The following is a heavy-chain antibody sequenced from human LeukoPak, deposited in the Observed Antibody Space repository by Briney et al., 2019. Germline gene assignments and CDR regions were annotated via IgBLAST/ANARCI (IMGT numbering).Heavy chain of an antibody. D-gene: IGHD3-3*01. V-gene: IGHV4-30-4*08. J-gene: IGHJ5*02. CDR3: AREGTIFGVVTPRSAYRLDP. CDR2: IYYSGST. CDR1: GGSISSGDYY. Sequence: SETLSLTCTVSGGSISSGDYYWSWIRQPPGKGLEWIGYIYYSGSTFYNPSLKSRVIMSVDTSKNQFSLKLSSVTAADTAVYYCAREGTIFGVVTPRSAYRLDPWGQGTLVTVSS.